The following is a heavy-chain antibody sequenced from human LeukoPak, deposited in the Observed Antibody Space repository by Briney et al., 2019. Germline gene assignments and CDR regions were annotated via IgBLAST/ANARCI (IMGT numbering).Heavy chain of an antibody. J-gene: IGHJ4*02. Sequence: GSLRLFCAASGFPLRSHCLNWVRQAPGKGLEWVSSISSSSSYIYYADSVKGRFTISRDNARNSQYLQMNSLRAEDTAVYYCASGGGWVFNNWGQGTLVTVSS. CDR3: ASGGGWVFNN. CDR2: ISSSSSYI. V-gene: IGHV3-21*01. D-gene: IGHD6-19*01. CDR1: GFPLRSHC.